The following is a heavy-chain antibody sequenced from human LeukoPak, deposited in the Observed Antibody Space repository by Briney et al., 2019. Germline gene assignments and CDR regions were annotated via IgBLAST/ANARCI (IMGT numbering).Heavy chain of an antibody. CDR3: ARYCSGVSCPFDF. J-gene: IGHJ4*02. Sequence: GGSLRLSCTASGFTFSSYGMHWVRQAPGKGLEWVAFIRFDGSNKYYADSVKGRFTISRDNSKNTLHLQMNSLRGEDTAMYYCARYCSGVSCPFDFWGQGTLVTVSS. CDR2: IRFDGSNK. D-gene: IGHD2-15*01. CDR1: GFTFSSYG. V-gene: IGHV3-30*02.